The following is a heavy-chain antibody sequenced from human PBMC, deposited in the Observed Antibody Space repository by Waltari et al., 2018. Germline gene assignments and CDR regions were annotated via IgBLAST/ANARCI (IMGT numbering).Heavy chain of an antibody. J-gene: IGHJ4*02. Sequence: QGHLAQSGSALKMTGASVRVSCQAQGYPFTAYAMTWVRQAPGQGLEWMGWIATDTGNPTYAQGFTGRFVFSLDTSVSTAYLQITSLKAEDTAVYYCARDRSGTYFDYWGQGTLVTVSS. CDR2: IATDTGNP. CDR1: GYPFTAYA. D-gene: IGHD1-26*01. V-gene: IGHV7-4-1*02. CDR3: ARDRSGTYFDY.